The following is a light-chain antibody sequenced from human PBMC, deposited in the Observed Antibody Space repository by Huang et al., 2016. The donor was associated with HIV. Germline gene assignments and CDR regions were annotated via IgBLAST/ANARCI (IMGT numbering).Light chain of an antibody. Sequence: DIQMTQSPASLSASVGDRVTITCRATQRISNYVNWYQQKPGKAPTLLIYGSSTLQSGGPSRFSGSGSGTDVTLTISSLQPEDFTTYYCQQSYNTPPTFGQGTKVEI. CDR2: GSS. J-gene: IGKJ1*01. V-gene: IGKV1-39*01. CDR3: QQSYNTPPT. CDR1: QRISNY.